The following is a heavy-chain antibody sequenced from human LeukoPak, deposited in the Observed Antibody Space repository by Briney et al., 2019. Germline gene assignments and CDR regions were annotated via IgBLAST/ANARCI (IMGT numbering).Heavy chain of an antibody. CDR1: GGSISSSS. Sequence: PSETLSLTCTVSGGSISSSSYYWGWIRQPPGKGLEWVSSISDTSTYIYYADSLQGRFTISRDNARNSLYLQMNSLRVEDTAVYYCARGGYSSSWGDFDYWGQGTLVTVSS. V-gene: IGHV3-21*01. CDR2: ISDTSTYI. J-gene: IGHJ4*02. D-gene: IGHD6-19*01. CDR3: ARGGYSSSWGDFDY.